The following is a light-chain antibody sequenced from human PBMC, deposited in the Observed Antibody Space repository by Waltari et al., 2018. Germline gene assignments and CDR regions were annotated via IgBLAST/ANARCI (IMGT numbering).Light chain of an antibody. V-gene: IGLV4-69*01. CDR2: VNSDGSH. CDR1: SGHSTNI. J-gene: IGLJ3*02. Sequence: QLVLTQSPSASASLGASVKLTCTLSSGHSTNIIAWLQPPPEKGPRYLMNVNSDGSHNKGVGIPVRFSGSSSGAERYLTISSLQSEDEADYYCQTGGHGTWVFGGGTRLTVL. CDR3: QTGGHGTWV.